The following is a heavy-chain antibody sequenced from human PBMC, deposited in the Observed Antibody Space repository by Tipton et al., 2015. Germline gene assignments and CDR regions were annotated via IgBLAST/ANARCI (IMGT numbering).Heavy chain of an antibody. J-gene: IGHJ5*02. D-gene: IGHD2-2*02. CDR3: AGGAYTYKGSDP. V-gene: IGHV4-59*01. CDR2: IHSSGST. Sequence: TLSLTCTVSGASLSNFYWNWVRQPPAKGLEWIGYIHSSGSTSYAPSLESRVTMSIDTSKNQFSLRLTSVNTAYTAIYDCAGGAYTYKGSDPWGQGTLVTVSS. CDR1: GASLSNFY.